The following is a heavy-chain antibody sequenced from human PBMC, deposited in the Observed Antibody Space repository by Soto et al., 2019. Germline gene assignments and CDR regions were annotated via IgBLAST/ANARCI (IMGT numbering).Heavy chain of an antibody. Sequence: GGSLRTACAASGVTFSGYILDWVRQAPGKGLEWVAVIWYDGSNKYYADSVKGRFTISRDNSKNTLYLQMNSLRAEDTAVYYCARDYGFWSGYRLGMDVRGQGTTVNVSS. D-gene: IGHD3-3*01. J-gene: IGHJ6*02. V-gene: IGHV3-33*01. CDR2: IWYDGSNK. CDR1: GVTFSGYI. CDR3: ARDYGFWSGYRLGMDV.